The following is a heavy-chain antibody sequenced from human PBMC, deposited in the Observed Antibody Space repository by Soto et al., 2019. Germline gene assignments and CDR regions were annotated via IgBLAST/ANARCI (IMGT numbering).Heavy chain of an antibody. CDR1: SGSFSVYY. V-gene: IGHV4-34*01. Sequence: PSATLCLTCSLYSGSFSVYYWSWIRQPPGKGLEWIGEISQSGNTNYSPSLKSRVSISIDTSKKQFSLNLASVSAADTAVYYCARAPKVSGSSKTRPDFWGQGTMVTVSS. CDR3: ARAPKVSGSSKTRPDF. CDR2: ISQSGNT. D-gene: IGHD6-6*01. J-gene: IGHJ4*02.